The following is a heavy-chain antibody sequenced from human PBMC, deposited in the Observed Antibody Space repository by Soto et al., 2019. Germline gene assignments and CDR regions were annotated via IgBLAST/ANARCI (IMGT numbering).Heavy chain of an antibody. V-gene: IGHV3-21*01. D-gene: IGHD6-13*01. J-gene: IGHJ6*02. CDR1: GFTFISHS. CDR3: ARVGGATAGNFGMDV. Sequence: GGSLRLSCAASGFTFISHSMNWVRQAPGKGLEWVSSISGGSSYIDYADSLEGRFTISRDNARNSLYLEMNSLRAEDTAVYYCARVGGATAGNFGMDVWGQGTTVTVSS. CDR2: ISGGSSYI.